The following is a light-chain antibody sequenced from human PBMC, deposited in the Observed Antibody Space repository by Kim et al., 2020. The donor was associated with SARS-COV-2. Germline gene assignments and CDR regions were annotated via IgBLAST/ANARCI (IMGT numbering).Light chain of an antibody. CDR1: QGISNH. CDR3: QKYNSALRT. CDR2: ATS. V-gene: IGKV1-27*01. Sequence: DIQMTQSPSSLSASVGDRVTITCRASQGISNHLAWYQQKPGKVPKLLIYATSTLQSGVPSRFSGSGSGTDFTLTISSLQPGDVATYYCQKYNSALRTFGQGTKVDIK. J-gene: IGKJ1*01.